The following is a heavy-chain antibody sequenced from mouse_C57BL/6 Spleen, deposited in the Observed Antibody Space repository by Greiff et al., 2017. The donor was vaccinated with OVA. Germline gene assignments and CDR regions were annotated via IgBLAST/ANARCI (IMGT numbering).Heavy chain of an antibody. CDR1: GYTFTDYY. V-gene: IGHV1-75*01. J-gene: IGHJ2*01. Sequence: VKLVESGPELVKPGASVKISCKASGYTFTDYYINWVKQRPGQGLEWIGWIFPGSGSTYYNEKFKGKATLTVDKSSSTAYMLLSSLTSEDSAVYFCARRDLYYGSWDYWGQGTTLTVSS. D-gene: IGHD1-1*01. CDR2: IFPGSGST. CDR3: ARRDLYYGSWDY.